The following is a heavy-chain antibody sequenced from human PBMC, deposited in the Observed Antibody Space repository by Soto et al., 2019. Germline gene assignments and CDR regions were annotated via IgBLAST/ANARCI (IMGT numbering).Heavy chain of an antibody. Sequence: VGSLRLSCAASGFSFSNYNMNWVRQAPGKGLEWVSSISSGSGYKYYADSVKGRFTISRDNTKNALFLQMNSLRPEDTAVYYCARDSCSTTSCYYFAWFDPWGQGAVVTVSS. V-gene: IGHV3-21*01. CDR2: ISSGSGYK. J-gene: IGHJ5*02. D-gene: IGHD2-2*01. CDR3: ARDSCSTTSCYYFAWFDP. CDR1: GFSFSNYN.